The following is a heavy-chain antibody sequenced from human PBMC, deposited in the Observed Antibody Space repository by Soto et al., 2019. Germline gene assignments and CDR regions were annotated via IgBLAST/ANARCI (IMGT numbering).Heavy chain of an antibody. V-gene: IGHV3-30-3*01. Sequence: QVQLVESGGGVVQPGMSLRLSCAASGFTFSSYAMNWVRQAPGKGLEWVALISYDGSNKYYADSVKGRFTISRDSSENTLYLQMNTLRAADTSVYYCGRCSSTSCHLGSDYWGQGTLVTVSS. CDR1: GFTFSSYA. CDR2: ISYDGSNK. J-gene: IGHJ4*02. CDR3: GRCSSTSCHLGSDY. D-gene: IGHD2-2*01.